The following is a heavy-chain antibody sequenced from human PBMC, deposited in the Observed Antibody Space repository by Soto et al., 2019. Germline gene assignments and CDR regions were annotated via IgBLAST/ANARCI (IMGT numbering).Heavy chain of an antibody. D-gene: IGHD2-2*01. CDR2: IYYSGST. J-gene: IGHJ5*02. CDR1: GGSISSYY. CDR3: ARSPGYCSSTSCWFDP. V-gene: IGHV4-59*08. Sequence: NPSETLSLTCTVSGGSISSYYWSWIRQPPGKGLEWIGYIYYSGSTNYNPSLKSRVTISVDTSKNQFSLKLSSVTAADTAVYYCARSPGYCSSTSCWFDPWGQGTLVTVSS.